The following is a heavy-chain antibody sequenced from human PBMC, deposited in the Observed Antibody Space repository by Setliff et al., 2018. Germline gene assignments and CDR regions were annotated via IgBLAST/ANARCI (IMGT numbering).Heavy chain of an antibody. V-gene: IGHV3-15*01. Sequence: GGSLRLSCAASGFTFSNAWMSWVRQAPGKGLEWVGRIKSKTDGGTTDYAAPVKGRFTISRDDSKNTLYLQTNSLKTEDTAVYYCTTDGIAAAVEGYYYYGMDVWGQGTTVTVSS. CDR3: TTDGIAAAVEGYYYYGMDV. J-gene: IGHJ6*02. CDR1: GFTFSNAW. CDR2: IKSKTDGGTT. D-gene: IGHD6-13*01.